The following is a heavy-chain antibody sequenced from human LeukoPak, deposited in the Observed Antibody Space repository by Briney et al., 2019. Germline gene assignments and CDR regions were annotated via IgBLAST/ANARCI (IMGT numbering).Heavy chain of an antibody. V-gene: IGHV6-1*01. Sequence: QTLSLTCAISGDSVSSNSAAWNWISQSPSRGLEWLGKTYYSSKWYNDYAVSVKSRININPDTSKHQFSLQLNSVTPEDTAVYYCARETTTSGSPFDYWGQGTLVTVSS. CDR3: ARETTTSGSPFDY. CDR2: TYYSSKWYN. D-gene: IGHD6-19*01. CDR1: GDSVSSNSAA. J-gene: IGHJ4*02.